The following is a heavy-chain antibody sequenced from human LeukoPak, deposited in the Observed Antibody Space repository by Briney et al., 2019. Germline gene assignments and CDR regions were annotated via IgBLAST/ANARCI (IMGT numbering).Heavy chain of an antibody. CDR3: ARHEGGSYYDTLTGHNWFDP. D-gene: IGHD3-9*01. Sequence: SETLSLTCTVSGGSISSGSYYWSWIRQPAGKGLEWIGRIYTSGSTNYNPSLKSRVTISVDTSKNQFSLKLSSVTAADTAVYYCARHEGGSYYDTLTGHNWFDPWGQGTLVTVSS. J-gene: IGHJ5*02. CDR1: GGSISSGSYY. V-gene: IGHV4-61*02. CDR2: IYTSGST.